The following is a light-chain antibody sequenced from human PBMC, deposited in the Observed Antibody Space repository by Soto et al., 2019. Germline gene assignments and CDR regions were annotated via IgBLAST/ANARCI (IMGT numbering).Light chain of an antibody. CDR2: RNN. Sequence: QPVLTQPPSASRTPGQRVTISCSGSNSNIGSNAVNWYQQFSGTAPKLLIYRNNQRPSGVPDRFSGSKSGTSASLTISGLQSEDEADYYCAAWDDSLTALFGGGTKLTVL. J-gene: IGLJ2*01. CDR1: NSNIGSNA. CDR3: AAWDDSLTAL. V-gene: IGLV1-44*01.